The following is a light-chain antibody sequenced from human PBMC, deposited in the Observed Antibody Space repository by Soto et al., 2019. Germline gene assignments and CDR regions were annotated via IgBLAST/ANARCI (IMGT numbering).Light chain of an antibody. V-gene: IGKV1-5*03. CDR2: KAS. Sequence: DIQMTQSPSTLSASIGEGVTISCRASQSIDSSLAWYQQKPGKAPKVVITKASILEGGVPSRFSGSVSGTEFTLTISNLQPEDFATYYCQQYKDYPLTFGGGTKVDIK. CDR3: QQYKDYPLT. CDR1: QSIDSS. J-gene: IGKJ4*01.